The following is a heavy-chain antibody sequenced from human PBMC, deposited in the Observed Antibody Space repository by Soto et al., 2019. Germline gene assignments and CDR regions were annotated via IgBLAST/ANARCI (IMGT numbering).Heavy chain of an antibody. CDR2: INPDSGST. V-gene: IGHV1-2*04. D-gene: IGHD3-16*02. Sequence: QVQLVQSGAEVKKPGASVKVSCKASGYTFTVNYIYWVRQAPGQGLEWIGWINPDSGSTKYAQKFQAWVSMTRDTSIDTVFMEVKRLRSDDTAVYYCARGSFTTSRGAMDVWGQGTTVTVSS. J-gene: IGHJ6*02. CDR1: GYTFTVNY. CDR3: ARGSFTTSRGAMDV.